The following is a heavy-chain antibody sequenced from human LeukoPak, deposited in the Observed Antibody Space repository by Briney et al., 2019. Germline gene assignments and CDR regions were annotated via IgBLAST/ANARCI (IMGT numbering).Heavy chain of an antibody. Sequence: KPSETLSLPCTVSGGSISSYYWSWIRQPAGKGLEWIGHIYSSGSTNYNPSLKSRVTMSVDTSKNQVSLKLSSVTAADTAVYYCARGRGGQQLEFFDYWGQGTLVTVSS. CDR2: IYSSGST. D-gene: IGHD6-13*01. J-gene: IGHJ4*02. V-gene: IGHV4-4*07. CDR3: ARGRGGQQLEFFDY. CDR1: GGSISSYY.